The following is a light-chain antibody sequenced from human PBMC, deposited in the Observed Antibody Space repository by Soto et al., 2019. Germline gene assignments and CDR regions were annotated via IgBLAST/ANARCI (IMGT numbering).Light chain of an antibody. CDR3: QQLNSYPIT. CDR1: QSISTS. J-gene: IGKJ5*01. V-gene: IGKV1-5*01. CDR2: DAS. Sequence: DIQITQSHSTLSASVGDRVTITCRASQSISTSLASYQQKPGKAPERLISDASRLESGVPSSFSGSGSGTEFTLTIISLQPDDFATYYCQQLNSYPITFGQGTRLEIK.